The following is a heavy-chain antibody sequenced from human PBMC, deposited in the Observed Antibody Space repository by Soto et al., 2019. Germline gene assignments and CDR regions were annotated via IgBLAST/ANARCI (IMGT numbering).Heavy chain of an antibody. CDR3: AREATGGYYGSGSYGYYYYYMDV. CDR2: IYYSGST. V-gene: IGHV4-31*03. D-gene: IGHD3-10*01. Sequence: SETLSLTCTVSGGSISSGGYYWSWIRQHPGKGLEWIGYIYYSGSTYYNPSLKSRVTISVDTSKNQFSLKLSSVTAADTAVYYCAREATGGYYGSGSYGYYYYYMDVWGKGTTVTVSS. J-gene: IGHJ6*03. CDR1: GGSISSGGYY.